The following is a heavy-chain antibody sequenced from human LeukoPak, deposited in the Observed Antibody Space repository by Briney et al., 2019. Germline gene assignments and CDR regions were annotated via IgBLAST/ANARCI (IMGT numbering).Heavy chain of an antibody. CDR1: GYTFAKYW. J-gene: IGHJ3*02. D-gene: IGHD3-22*01. CDR2: IYPGDSDT. Sequence: GESLKISCQASGYTFAKYWIGWVRQMPGKGLEWMGIIYPGDSDTRYGPSFQGQVTISVDKSISTAYLQWSSLKASDTAMYYCAREVVISPNDAFDIWGQGTMVTVSS. CDR3: AREVVISPNDAFDI. V-gene: IGHV5-51*01.